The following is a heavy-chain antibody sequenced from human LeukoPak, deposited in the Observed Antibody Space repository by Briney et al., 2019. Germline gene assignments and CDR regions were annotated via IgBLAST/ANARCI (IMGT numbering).Heavy chain of an antibody. Sequence: GGSLRLSCAAPGFTFSDYYMSWIRQAPGKGLEWVSYISSSGSTIYYADSVKGRFTISRDNAKNSLYLQMNSLRAEDTAVYYCARTSTTPLQLWFGELPNGMDVWGQGTTVTVSS. V-gene: IGHV3-11*01. D-gene: IGHD3-10*01. CDR2: ISSSGSTI. J-gene: IGHJ6*02. CDR3: ARTSTTPLQLWFGELPNGMDV. CDR1: GFTFSDYY.